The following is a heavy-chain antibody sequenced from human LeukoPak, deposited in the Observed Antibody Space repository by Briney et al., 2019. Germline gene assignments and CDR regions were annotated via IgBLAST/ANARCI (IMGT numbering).Heavy chain of an antibody. J-gene: IGHJ4*02. D-gene: IGHD3-10*01. CDR3: ATSDYYDSGRGGVSPSDH. CDR1: GFTFSSYA. Sequence: PGGSLRLSCAASGFTFSSYAMHWVRQAPGKGLEWVAEIIQDGSGKYYGDSVKGRFTISRDNAKNSVYLQMNSLRAEDTAVYYCATSDYYDSGRGGVSPSDHWGQGTLVTVSS. CDR2: IIQDGSGK. V-gene: IGHV3-7*01.